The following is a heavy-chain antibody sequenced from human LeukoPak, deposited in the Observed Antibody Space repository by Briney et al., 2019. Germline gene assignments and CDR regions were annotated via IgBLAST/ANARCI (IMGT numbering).Heavy chain of an antibody. CDR2: ISSSSSYI. Sequence: SGGPLRLSCAASGFTFSSYSMNWVRQAPGKGLEWWSSISSSSSYIYYADPVKGRFTISRGNAKNSLYLRMNSLRAADTAVYYCARVGYYDSSGYYWGQGTLVTVSS. CDR1: GFTFSSYS. V-gene: IGHV3-21*01. CDR3: ARVGYYDSSGYY. J-gene: IGHJ4*02. D-gene: IGHD3-22*01.